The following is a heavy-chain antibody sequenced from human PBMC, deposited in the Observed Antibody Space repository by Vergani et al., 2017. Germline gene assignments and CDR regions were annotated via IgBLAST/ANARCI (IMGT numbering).Heavy chain of an antibody. CDR1: GFTFDDYG. Sequence: EVQLLESGGGLVQPGGSLRLSCAASGFTFDDYGMSWVRQAPGKGLEWVSGISWNSGSTGYADSVKGRFTISRDNAKNSLYLQMNSLRAEDTALYYCAKGMYYYDSSGYYSSFDYWGQGTLVTVSS. V-gene: IGHV3-20*04. CDR2: ISWNSGST. D-gene: IGHD3-22*01. CDR3: AKGMYYYDSSGYYSSFDY. J-gene: IGHJ4*02.